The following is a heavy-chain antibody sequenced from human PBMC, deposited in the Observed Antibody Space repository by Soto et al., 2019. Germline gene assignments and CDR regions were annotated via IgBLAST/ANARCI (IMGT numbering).Heavy chain of an antibody. D-gene: IGHD2-15*01. CDR3: TTGSVEGV. CDR2: IKTNTEGGTT. CDR1: GLTISNAW. Sequence: VHLVESGGGFIYPGGSLRLSCAASGLTISNAWMNWVRQAPGKGLEWVGRIKTNTEGGTTDYAAAVKGRFTVSRDDSKNTLYLQMNSLRTEDTAVYYCTTGSVEGVWGQGTTVTVSS. J-gene: IGHJ6*02. V-gene: IGHV3-15*07.